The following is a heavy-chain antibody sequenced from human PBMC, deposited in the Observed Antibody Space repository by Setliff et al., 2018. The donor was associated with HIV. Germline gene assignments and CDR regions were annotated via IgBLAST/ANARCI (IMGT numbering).Heavy chain of an antibody. CDR2: IYYTGST. J-gene: IGHJ3*02. CDR1: GGSLSSHY. CDR3: TRSSAERSAVRGLAIAFDI. D-gene: IGHD3-10*01. Sequence: PSETLSLTCTVSGGSLSSHYWSWIRQPPGKGLEWIGYIYYTGSTYYNPSLESRVTMSVDTSKNQFSLKLKFVTAADTAIYYCTRSSAERSAVRGLAIAFDIWGPGTKVTVSS. V-gene: IGHV4-59*11.